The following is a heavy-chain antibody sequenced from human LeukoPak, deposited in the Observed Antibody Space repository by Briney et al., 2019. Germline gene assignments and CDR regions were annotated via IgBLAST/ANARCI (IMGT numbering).Heavy chain of an antibody. V-gene: IGHV1-2*02. D-gene: IGHD3-10*01. J-gene: IGHJ4*02. CDR2: INPNSGGT. CDR3: ARGGLLWFGESPYYFDY. CDR1: GYTFTGYY. Sequence: ASVKVSCKASGYTFTGYYMHWVRQAPGQGLEWMGWINPNSGGTNYAQKFQGRVTMTRDTSISTAYMELSRLRSDDTAVYYCARGGLLWFGESPYYFDYWGQGTLVTVSS.